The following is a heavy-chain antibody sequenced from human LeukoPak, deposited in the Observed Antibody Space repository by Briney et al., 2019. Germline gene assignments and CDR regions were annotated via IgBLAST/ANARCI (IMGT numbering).Heavy chain of an antibody. Sequence: SETLSLTCTVSGGSISSYYWSWIRQPAGKGLEWIGRIYTSGSTNYNPSLKSRVTMSVDSSTNHFSLRLTSVTAADTAIYYCAAMTTVTMYSYFFDSWGQGTLLTVSS. D-gene: IGHD4-17*01. CDR1: GGSISSYY. V-gene: IGHV4-4*07. CDR2: IYTSGST. J-gene: IGHJ4*02. CDR3: AAMTTVTMYSYFFDS.